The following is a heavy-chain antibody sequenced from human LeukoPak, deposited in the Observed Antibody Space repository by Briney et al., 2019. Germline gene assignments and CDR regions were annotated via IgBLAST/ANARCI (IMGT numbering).Heavy chain of an antibody. CDR2: IKSKTDGGTT. J-gene: IGHJ4*02. D-gene: IGHD2-2*01. CDR1: GFTFSSYG. Sequence: PGGSLRLSCAASGFTFSSYGMHWVRQAPGKGLEWVGRIKSKTDGGTTDYAAPVKGRFTISRDDSKNTLYLQMNSLKTEDTAVYYCTTREIVVVPAAFEDYWGQGTLVTVSS. V-gene: IGHV3-15*01. CDR3: TTREIVVVPAAFEDY.